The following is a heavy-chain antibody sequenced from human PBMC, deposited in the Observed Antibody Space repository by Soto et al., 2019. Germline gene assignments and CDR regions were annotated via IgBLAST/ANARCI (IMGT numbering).Heavy chain of an antibody. J-gene: IGHJ4*02. Sequence: GGSLRLSCAASGFTFSSYGMHWVRQAPGKGLEWVAVISYDGSNKYYADSVKGRFTISRDNSKNTLYLQMNSLRAEDTAVYYCAKVYSYGLDYFDYWGQGTLVTVSS. CDR3: AKVYSYGLDYFDY. CDR1: GFTFSSYG. CDR2: ISYDGSNK. D-gene: IGHD5-18*01. V-gene: IGHV3-30*18.